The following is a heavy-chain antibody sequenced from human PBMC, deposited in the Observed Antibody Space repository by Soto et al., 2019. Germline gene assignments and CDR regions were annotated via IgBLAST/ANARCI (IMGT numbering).Heavy chain of an antibody. CDR2: INPDNGNK. J-gene: IGHJ5*02. V-gene: IGHV1-3*01. Sequence: GDSVKVACKASGYTFISYWMHWVRHAPGQGLEWMGWINPDNGNKKSSQKFQERVIITRDTSASTAYMDLSSLRSEDTDVYYCARGIATAQLDPWGQGTLVPVSS. CDR1: GYTFISYW. D-gene: IGHD2-15*01. CDR3: ARGIATAQLDP.